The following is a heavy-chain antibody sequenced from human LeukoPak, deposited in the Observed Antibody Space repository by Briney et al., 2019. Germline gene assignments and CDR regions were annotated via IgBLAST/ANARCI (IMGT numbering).Heavy chain of an antibody. V-gene: IGHV4-34*01. CDR1: GGPFSGYY. Sequence: SETLSLTCAVYGGPFSGYYWSWIRQPPGKGLEWIGEINHSGSTYYNPSLKSRVTISVDTSKNQFSLKLSSVTAADTAVYYCAIYCSSSSCYAEGNFQHWGQGTLVTVSS. CDR3: AIYCSSSSCYAEGNFQH. J-gene: IGHJ1*01. D-gene: IGHD2-2*01. CDR2: INHSGST.